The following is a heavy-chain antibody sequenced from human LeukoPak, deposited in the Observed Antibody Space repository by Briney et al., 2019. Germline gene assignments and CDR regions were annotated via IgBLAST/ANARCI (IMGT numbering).Heavy chain of an antibody. V-gene: IGHV4-4*07. D-gene: IGHD5-18*01. CDR2: IYTSGST. J-gene: IGHJ6*02. CDR1: GGSISSYY. CDR3: AREHSYGLYYYYYGMDV. Sequence: PSETLSLTCTVSGGSISSYYWSWIRQPAGKGLEWIGRIYTSGSTNYNPSLKSRVTMSVDTSKNQFSLELSSVTAADTAVYYCAREHSYGLYYYYYGMDVWGQGTTVTVSS.